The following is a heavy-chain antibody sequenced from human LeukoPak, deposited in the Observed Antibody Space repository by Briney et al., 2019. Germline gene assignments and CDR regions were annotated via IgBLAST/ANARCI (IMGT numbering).Heavy chain of an antibody. CDR3: ARRVISSNACFDY. D-gene: IGHD2-21*01. Sequence: SETLSLTCTVSGGSISGYYWSWIRQPPGKGLEWVGYIYYSGSTNYNPSLKSRVTISVDTSKNQFSLKLNSVTAADTAVYYCARRVISSNACFDYWGQGTLVTVSS. V-gene: IGHV4-59*08. J-gene: IGHJ4*02. CDR2: IYYSGST. CDR1: GGSISGYY.